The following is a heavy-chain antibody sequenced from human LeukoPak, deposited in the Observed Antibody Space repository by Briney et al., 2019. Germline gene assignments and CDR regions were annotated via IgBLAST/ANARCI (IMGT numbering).Heavy chain of an antibody. Sequence: PSETLSLTCTVSGYSISSGYYWGWIRQPPGKGLEWIGSIYHSGSTYYNPSLKSRVTISVDTSKNQFSLKLSSVTAADTAVYYCAREPHGSGSFGYCGQGTLVTVSS. V-gene: IGHV4-38-2*02. CDR3: AREPHGSGSFGY. CDR2: IYHSGST. CDR1: GYSISSGYY. J-gene: IGHJ4*02. D-gene: IGHD3-10*01.